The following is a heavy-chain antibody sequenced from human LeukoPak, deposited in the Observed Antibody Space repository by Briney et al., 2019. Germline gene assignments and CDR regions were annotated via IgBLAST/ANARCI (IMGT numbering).Heavy chain of an antibody. CDR1: GFSFSSYN. CDR3: AELGITMIGGV. V-gene: IGHV3-21*01. D-gene: IGHD3-10*02. J-gene: IGHJ6*04. Sequence: GGSLRLSCEASGFSFSSYNMDWVRQAPGKGLEWVSSISSSSSYIYYADSVKGRFTISRDNAKNSLYLQMNSLRAEDTAVYYCAELGITMIGGVWGKGTTVTISS. CDR2: ISSSSSYI.